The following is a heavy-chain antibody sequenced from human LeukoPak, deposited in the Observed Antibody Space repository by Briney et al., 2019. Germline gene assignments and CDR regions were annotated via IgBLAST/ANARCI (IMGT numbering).Heavy chain of an antibody. J-gene: IGHJ4*02. CDR1: GFTFDDYA. D-gene: IGHD6-19*01. Sequence: GGSLRLSCAASGFTFDDYAMQSVRQAPGKGLEYVSLSRGDGDSTPYAHSVKRQYPSSRDNRNHSLSVQMNSLRVEDTGLYYCAKLSSSAWYADYWGQGTLVTVSS. CDR2: SRGDGDST. V-gene: IGHV3-43D*03. CDR3: AKLSSSAWYADY.